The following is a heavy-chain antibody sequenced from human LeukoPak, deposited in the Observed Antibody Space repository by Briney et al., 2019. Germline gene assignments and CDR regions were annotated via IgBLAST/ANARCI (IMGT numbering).Heavy chain of an antibody. V-gene: IGHV5-51*01. D-gene: IGHD3-22*01. CDR3: ATTYYYDSSAHGAFDI. J-gene: IGHJ3*02. CDR1: GYGFTSYW. Sequence: GESLKISCKGSGYGFTSYWIGWVRQVPGKGLEWMGIIYPGDSDTRYSPSFQGQVTISADKSISTAYLQWSSLKASDTAMYYCATTYYYDSSAHGAFDIWGQGTMVTVSS. CDR2: IYPGDSDT.